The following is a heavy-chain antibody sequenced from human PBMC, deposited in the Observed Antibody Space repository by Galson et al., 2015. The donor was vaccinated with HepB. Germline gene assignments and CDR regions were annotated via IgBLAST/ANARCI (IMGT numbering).Heavy chain of an antibody. Sequence: SVKVSCKASGYTFTGYYMHWVRQAPGQGLEWMGWINPNSGGTNYAQKFQGWVTMTRDTSISTAYMELSRLRSDDTAVSYCAIAELGSGFDYWGQGTLVTVSS. CDR2: INPNSGGT. V-gene: IGHV1-2*04. J-gene: IGHJ4*02. D-gene: IGHD7-27*01. CDR3: AIAELGSGFDY. CDR1: GYTFTGYY.